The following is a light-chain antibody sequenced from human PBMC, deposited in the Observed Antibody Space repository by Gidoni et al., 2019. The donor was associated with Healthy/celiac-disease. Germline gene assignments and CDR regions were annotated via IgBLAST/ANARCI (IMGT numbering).Light chain of an antibody. CDR2: AAS. CDR1: QSISSY. J-gene: IGKJ1*01. V-gene: IGKV1-39*01. CDR3: QQSYSTPT. Sequence: DIQMTQSPSSLSASVGDRVTTTCRGSQSISSYLNWYQQKPGKAPKLLIYAASSLQSGVPSRFSGSGSGTDFTLTISSLQPEDFATYYCQQSYSTPTFGQGTKVEIK.